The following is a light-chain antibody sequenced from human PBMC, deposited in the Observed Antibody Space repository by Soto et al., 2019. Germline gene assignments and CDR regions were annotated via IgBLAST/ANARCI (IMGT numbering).Light chain of an antibody. J-gene: IGLJ1*01. CDR2: GNT. CDR3: NSYTSSSSYV. Sequence: QSVLTQPPSVSGAPGLRVTISCSGSSSNIGAGYDVHWYQQLPGTAPKLLIYGNTNRPSGVPDRFSGSKSGTSASLAITGLQAEDEADYYCNSYTSSSSYVFGTGTKLTVL. CDR1: SSNIGAGYD. V-gene: IGLV1-40*01.